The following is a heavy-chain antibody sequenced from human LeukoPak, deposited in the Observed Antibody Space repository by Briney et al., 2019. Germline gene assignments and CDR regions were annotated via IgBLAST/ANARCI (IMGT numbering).Heavy chain of an antibody. J-gene: IGHJ4*02. CDR2: INTKSDGGTT. D-gene: IGHD2/OR15-2a*01. V-gene: IGHV3-15*01. Sequence: PGGSLRLSCAASGFTFNYAWMSWVRQTPGKGLEWLGRINTKSDGGTTDYAAPVKGRFTISRDDSKNTVYLQMNSLKTDDTAVYYCTTGLTFRGQGTLVTVSS. CDR3: TTGLTF. CDR1: GFTFNYAW.